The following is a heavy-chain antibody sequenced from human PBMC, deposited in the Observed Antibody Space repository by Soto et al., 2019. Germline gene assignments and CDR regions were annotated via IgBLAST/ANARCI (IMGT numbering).Heavy chain of an antibody. CDR3: ARDSLPPPPDHYYYGMDV. D-gene: IGHD2-15*01. CDR1: GGSISSGGYY. Sequence: PSETLSLTCTVSGGSISSGGYYWSWIRQHPGKGLEWIGYIYYSGSTYYNPSLKSRVTISVDTSKNQFSLKLSSVTAADTAVYYCARDSLPPPPDHYYYGMDVWGQGTTVTVS. CDR2: IYYSGST. V-gene: IGHV4-31*03. J-gene: IGHJ6*02.